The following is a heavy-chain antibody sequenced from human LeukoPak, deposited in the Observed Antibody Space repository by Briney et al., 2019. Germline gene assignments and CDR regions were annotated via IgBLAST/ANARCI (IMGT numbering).Heavy chain of an antibody. CDR1: GFTFSGSA. D-gene: IGHD4-23*01. V-gene: IGHV3-73*01. J-gene: IGHJ5*02. Sequence: GGSLRLSCAASGFTFSGSAKHWVRQASGKGLEWVGRIRSKANSYATAYAASVKGRFTISRDDSKNTAYLQMNSLKTEDTAVYYCTRAGPGGNWFDPWGQGTLVTVSS. CDR2: IRSKANSYAT. CDR3: TRAGPGGNWFDP.